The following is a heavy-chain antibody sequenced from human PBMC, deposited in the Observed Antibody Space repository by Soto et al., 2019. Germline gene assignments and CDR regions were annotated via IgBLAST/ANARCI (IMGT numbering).Heavy chain of an antibody. V-gene: IGHV4-59*08. CDR3: ARGISALRFLEWLENYFDY. D-gene: IGHD3-3*01. Sequence: SETLSLTCTVSGFSISSYYWSWIRQPPGSGLEWIGYIYYSGTTNYNPSLKSRVTISVDTSKNQFSLKLSSVTAADTAVYYCARGISALRFLEWLENYFDYWGQGTLVTVSS. CDR1: GFSISSYY. CDR2: IYYSGTT. J-gene: IGHJ4*02.